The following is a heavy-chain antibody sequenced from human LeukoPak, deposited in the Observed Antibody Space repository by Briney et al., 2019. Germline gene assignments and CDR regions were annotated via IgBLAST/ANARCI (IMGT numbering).Heavy chain of an antibody. Sequence: SETLSLTCTVSGGSISSSSYYWGWIRQPPGKGLEWIGSIYYSGSTCYNPSLKSRVIISVDTSKNQFSLKLSSVTAADTAVYYCARDQSHYYDSSGHSDYWGQGTLVTVSS. J-gene: IGHJ4*02. CDR1: GGSISSSSYY. D-gene: IGHD3-22*01. CDR2: IYYSGST. V-gene: IGHV4-39*07. CDR3: ARDQSHYYDSSGHSDY.